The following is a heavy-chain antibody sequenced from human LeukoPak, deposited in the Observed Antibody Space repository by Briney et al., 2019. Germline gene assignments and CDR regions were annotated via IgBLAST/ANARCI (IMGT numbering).Heavy chain of an antibody. CDR1: GFTFSSYW. Sequence: GGSLRLSCTASGFTFSSYWVHWVRQSQEKRLVWVSRINEDGRVTDYADSVKGRFTISRDNARNTLYLQLHSLRVEDTAVYYCARDLRGIHDYWGQGTLVTVSS. CDR3: ARDLRGIHDY. V-gene: IGHV3-74*01. CDR2: INEDGRVT. D-gene: IGHD3-16*01. J-gene: IGHJ4*02.